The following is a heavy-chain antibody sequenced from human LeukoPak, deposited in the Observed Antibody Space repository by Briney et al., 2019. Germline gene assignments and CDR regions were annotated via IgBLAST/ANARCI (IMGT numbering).Heavy chain of an antibody. Sequence: GGSLRLSCAASGFTFSSYAMHWVRQAPGKGLEWVSSISSSSSYIYYADSVKGRFTISRDNAKNSLYLQMNSLRAEDTAVYYCARDAVVRGVLSYYFDYWGQGTLVTVSS. CDR3: ARDAVVRGVLSYYFDY. CDR2: ISSSSSYI. CDR1: GFTFSSYA. D-gene: IGHD3-10*01. J-gene: IGHJ4*02. V-gene: IGHV3-21*01.